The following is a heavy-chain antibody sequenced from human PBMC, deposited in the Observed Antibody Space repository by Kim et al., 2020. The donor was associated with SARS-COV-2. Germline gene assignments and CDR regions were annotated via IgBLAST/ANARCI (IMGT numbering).Heavy chain of an antibody. Sequence: GRFTISRDNSKNTLYLQMNSLRAEDTAVYYCAKDLLAQLWPPYYYYGMDVWGQGTTVTVSS. J-gene: IGHJ6*02. V-gene: IGHV3-23*01. CDR3: AKDLLAQLWPPYYYYGMDV. D-gene: IGHD5-18*01.